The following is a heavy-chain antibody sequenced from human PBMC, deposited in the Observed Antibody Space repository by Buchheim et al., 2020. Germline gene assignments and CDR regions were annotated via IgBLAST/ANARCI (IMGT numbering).Heavy chain of an antibody. CDR3: ARAMVATKTYYYYYGMDV. V-gene: IGHV1-46*01. CDR1: GYTFTSYY. Sequence: QVQLVQSGAEVKKPGASVKVSCKASGYTFTSYYMHWVRQAPGQGLEWMGIINPSGGSTSYAQKFQGRVTMTRDTSTSTLYMELSSLRSEDTAVYYCARAMVATKTYYYYYGMDVWGQGTT. J-gene: IGHJ6*02. D-gene: IGHD5-12*01. CDR2: INPSGGST.